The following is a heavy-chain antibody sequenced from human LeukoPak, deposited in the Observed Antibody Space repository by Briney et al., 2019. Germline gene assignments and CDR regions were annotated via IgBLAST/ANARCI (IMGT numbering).Heavy chain of an antibody. CDR1: GFTFSSYG. V-gene: IGHV3-48*04. D-gene: IGHD3-10*02. CDR3: AELGITMIGGV. CDR2: ISSSGSTI. J-gene: IGHJ6*04. Sequence: GGSLRLSWAASGFTFSSYGMHWVRQAPGKGLEWVSYISSSGSTIYYADSVKGRFTISRDNAKNSLYLQMNSLRAEDTAVYYCAELGITMIGGVWGKGTTVTISS.